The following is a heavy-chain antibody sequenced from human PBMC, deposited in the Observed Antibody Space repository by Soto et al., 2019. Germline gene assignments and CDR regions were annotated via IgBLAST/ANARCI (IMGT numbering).Heavy chain of an antibody. Sequence: GASVTVSCQASGGTFISYAISWVRQAPGQGLEWMGGIIPIFGTANYAQKFQGRVTITADESTSTAYMELSSLRSEDTAVYYCARVEGSGYSGYEAGASIWGQGTLVTVSS. CDR1: GGTFISYA. D-gene: IGHD5-12*01. CDR3: ARVEGSGYSGYEAGASI. CDR2: IIPIFGTA. J-gene: IGHJ4*02. V-gene: IGHV1-69*13.